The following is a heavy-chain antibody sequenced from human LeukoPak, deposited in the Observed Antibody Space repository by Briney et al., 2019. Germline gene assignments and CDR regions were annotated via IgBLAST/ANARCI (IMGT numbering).Heavy chain of an antibody. J-gene: IGHJ4*02. CDR1: GFTLSSFW. D-gene: IGHD1-26*01. CDR3: ARWGDWDLLFDY. CDR2: IKQDGSEK. V-gene: IGHV3-7*01. Sequence: GGSLRHSWAASGFTLSSFWMRWVRPVAGKGLEWVGNIKQDGSEKYYVASMKGRFTISRDSAKNSLYLKMNSLRAEDTAVYYCARWGDWDLLFDYWGQGTLVTVSS.